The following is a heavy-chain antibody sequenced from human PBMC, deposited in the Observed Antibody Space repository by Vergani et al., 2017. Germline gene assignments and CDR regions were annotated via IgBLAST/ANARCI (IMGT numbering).Heavy chain of an antibody. Sequence: EVQLVESGGNLVQPGGSLRLSCAASGFTFSSYSMNWVRQAPGKGLEWVSYISPSSTTIYYADSLKGRFTISRDNVKNSLYLQMNSLRAEDTAVYYWARVQNGGYMDVWGKGTTVTVSS. CDR2: ISPSSTTI. V-gene: IGHV3-48*01. CDR1: GFTFSSYS. D-gene: IGHD3-10*01. CDR3: ARVQNGGYMDV. J-gene: IGHJ6*03.